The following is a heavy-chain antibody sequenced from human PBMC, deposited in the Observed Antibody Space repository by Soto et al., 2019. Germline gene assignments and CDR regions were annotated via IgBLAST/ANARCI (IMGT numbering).Heavy chain of an antibody. Sequence: QVQLQESGPGLVKPSETLSLTCTVSGGSISSYYWSWIRQPPGKGLEWIGYIYYSGSTNYNPSLKSRVTMSVDTSKNQFSLKLSSVTAADTAVYYCARDPAANNWFDPWGQGTLVTVSS. V-gene: IGHV4-59*01. CDR2: IYYSGST. J-gene: IGHJ5*02. D-gene: IGHD2-2*01. CDR1: GGSISSYY. CDR3: ARDPAANNWFDP.